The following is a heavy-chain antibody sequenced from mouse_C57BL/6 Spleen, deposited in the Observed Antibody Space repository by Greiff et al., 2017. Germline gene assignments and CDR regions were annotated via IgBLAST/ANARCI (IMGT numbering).Heavy chain of an antibody. Sequence: DVKLQESGGGLVKPGGSLKLSCAASGFTFSSYAMSWVRQTPEKRLEWVATISDGGSYTYYPDNVKGRFTISRDNAKNNLYLQMSHLKSEDTAMYYCARSDYDYDGTWFAYWGQGTLVTVSA. V-gene: IGHV5-4*03. CDR1: GFTFSSYA. CDR3: ARSDYDYDGTWFAY. D-gene: IGHD2-4*01. J-gene: IGHJ3*01. CDR2: ISDGGSYT.